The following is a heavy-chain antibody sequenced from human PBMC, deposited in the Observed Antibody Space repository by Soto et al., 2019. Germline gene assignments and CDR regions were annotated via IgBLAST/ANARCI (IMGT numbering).Heavy chain of an antibody. CDR1: GFTFSTFS. J-gene: IGHJ4*02. D-gene: IGHD6-19*01. CDR3: ARDLGWALDS. Sequence: EVQLVESGGGSVQPGGSLRLSCAASGFTFSTFSMNWVRQAPGRGLEWISYISGGGRPISYADSVKGRFTISRDNAKNSLYLQMDSLTDEDTAVYYCARDLGWALDSWGQGTRVTVSS. CDR2: ISGGGRPI. V-gene: IGHV3-48*02.